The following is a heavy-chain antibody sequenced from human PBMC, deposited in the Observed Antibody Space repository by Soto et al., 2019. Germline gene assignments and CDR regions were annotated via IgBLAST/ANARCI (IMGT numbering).Heavy chain of an antibody. D-gene: IGHD6-19*01. CDR1: GFTFSSYS. CDR2: ISSSSSTI. Sequence: PGGSLRLSCAASGFTFSSYSMNWVRQAPGKGLEWVSYISSSSSTIYYADSVKGRFTISRDNAKNSLYLQMNSLRAEDTAVYYCARVSGPGRIAVAGRHYDYWGQGPLVTVSS. V-gene: IGHV3-48*01. J-gene: IGHJ4*02. CDR3: ARVSGPGRIAVAGRHYDY.